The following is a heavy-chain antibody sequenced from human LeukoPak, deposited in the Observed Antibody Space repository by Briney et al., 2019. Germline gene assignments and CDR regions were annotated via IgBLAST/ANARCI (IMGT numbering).Heavy chain of an antibody. Sequence: ASETLSLTCTVSGGSISSNNYYWGWIRQPAGKGLEWIGNIYYSGSTYHNPSLRSRVTISVDSSKNQFSLKLSSVTAADTAVYYCARRSSSPVAFDIWGQGTMVTVSS. CDR2: IYYSGST. V-gene: IGHV4-39*01. CDR1: GGSISSNNYY. CDR3: ARRSSSPVAFDI. D-gene: IGHD6-6*01. J-gene: IGHJ3*02.